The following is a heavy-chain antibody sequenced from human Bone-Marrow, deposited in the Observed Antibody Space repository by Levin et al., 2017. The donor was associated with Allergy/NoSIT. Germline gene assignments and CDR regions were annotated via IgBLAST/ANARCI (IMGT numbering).Heavy chain of an antibody. V-gene: IGHV3-21*01. Sequence: GASVKVSCAASGFTFSSYSMNWVRQAPGKGLEWVSSISSSSSYIYYADSVKGRFTISRDNAKNSLYLQMNSLRAEDTAVYYCASYCSSTSCYSWRAFDYWGQGTLVTVSS. J-gene: IGHJ4*02. D-gene: IGHD2-2*02. CDR1: GFTFSSYS. CDR3: ASYCSSTSCYSWRAFDY. CDR2: ISSSSSYI.